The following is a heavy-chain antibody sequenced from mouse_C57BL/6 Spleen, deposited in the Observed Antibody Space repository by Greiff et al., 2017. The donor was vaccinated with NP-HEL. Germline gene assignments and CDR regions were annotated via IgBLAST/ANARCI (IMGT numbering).Heavy chain of an antibody. V-gene: IGHV1-55*01. Sequence: VQLQQSGAELVKPGASVKMSCKASGYTFTSYWITWVKQRPGQGLEWIGDIYPGSGSTNYNEKFKSKATLTVDTSSSTAYMQLSSLTSADSAVYYCARYDTTVVATHFDDWGQGTTLTVSS. CDR3: ARYDTTVVATHFDD. D-gene: IGHD1-1*01. J-gene: IGHJ2*01. CDR1: GYTFTSYW. CDR2: IYPGSGST.